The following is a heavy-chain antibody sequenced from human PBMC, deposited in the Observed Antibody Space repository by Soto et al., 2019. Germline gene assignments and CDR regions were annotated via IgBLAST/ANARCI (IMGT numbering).Heavy chain of an antibody. CDR3: ARADYYGSSGYHLDY. Sequence: ASVKVSCTASGYTFSNFYIHWVRQAPGQGLEWMGIINPSGGSTSYAQKFQGRVTMTRDTSTSTVYMELSSLRSEDTAVRYCARADYYGSSGYHLDYWGQGTLVTVSS. CDR1: GYTFSNFY. V-gene: IGHV1-46*01. CDR2: INPSGGST. J-gene: IGHJ4*02. D-gene: IGHD3-22*01.